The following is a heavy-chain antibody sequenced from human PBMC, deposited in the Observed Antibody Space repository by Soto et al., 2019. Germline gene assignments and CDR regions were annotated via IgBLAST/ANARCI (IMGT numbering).Heavy chain of an antibody. CDR1: GFTFSSYA. CDR3: AKDRYSSSWYPPGDGIDY. D-gene: IGHD6-13*01. Sequence: EVPLLESGGGLVQPGGSLRLSCAASGFTFSSYAMSWVRQAPGKGLEWVSAISGSGGSTYYADSVKGRFTISRDNSKNTLYLQMNSLRAEDTAVYYCAKDRYSSSWYPPGDGIDYCGQGTLVTVSS. V-gene: IGHV3-23*01. CDR2: ISGSGGST. J-gene: IGHJ4*02.